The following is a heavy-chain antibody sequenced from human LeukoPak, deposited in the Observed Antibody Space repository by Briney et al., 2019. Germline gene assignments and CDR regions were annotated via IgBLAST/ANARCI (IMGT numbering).Heavy chain of an antibody. CDR1: GFTFSSYS. CDR2: ISSSSSYI. D-gene: IGHD2-15*01. Sequence: GGSLRLSCAASGFTFSSYSMNWVRQAPGKGLEWVSSISSSSSYIYYADSVKGRFTISRDNAKDSLYLQMNSLRAEDTAVYYCARARGGGYRKRNYFEYWGQGTLVTVSS. J-gene: IGHJ4*02. V-gene: IGHV3-21*01. CDR3: ARARGGGYRKRNYFEY.